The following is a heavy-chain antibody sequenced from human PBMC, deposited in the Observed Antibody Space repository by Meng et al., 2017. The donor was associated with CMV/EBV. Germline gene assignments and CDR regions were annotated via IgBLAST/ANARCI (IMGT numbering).Heavy chain of an antibody. Sequence: GGSLRLSCAASGLTFSSYWMSWVRQAPGKGLEWVANIKQDGSEKYYVDSVKGRFTISRDNAKNSLYLQMNSLRAEDTAVYYCAREGSGYYWGQGTLVTVSS. D-gene: IGHD5-12*01. CDR3: AREGSGYY. V-gene: IGHV3-7*01. CDR2: IKQDGSEK. CDR1: GLTFSSYW. J-gene: IGHJ4*02.